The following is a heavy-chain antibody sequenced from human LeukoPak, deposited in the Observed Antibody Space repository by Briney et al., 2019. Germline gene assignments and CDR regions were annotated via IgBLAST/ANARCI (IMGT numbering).Heavy chain of an antibody. V-gene: IGHV1-2*02. J-gene: IGHJ4*02. D-gene: IGHD3-9*01. CDR3: AKSPHILAGENFDY. CDR1: GYTFTGYY. CDR2: INPTSGGT. Sequence: ASVKVSCKASGYTFTGYYLHWVRQAPGQGLEWMGWINPTSGGTNYAQKFRDSVTMTRDTSISTAYMELSRLRCDVTAVYYCAKSPHILAGENFDYWGQGTLVTVSS.